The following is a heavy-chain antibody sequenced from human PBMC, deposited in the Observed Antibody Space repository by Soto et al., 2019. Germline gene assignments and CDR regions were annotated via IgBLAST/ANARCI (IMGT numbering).Heavy chain of an antibody. D-gene: IGHD3-10*01. V-gene: IGHV2-5*02. Sequence: QITLKESGPTLVKPTQTLTLTCTFSGFSLSTSGVGVGWIRQPPGKALEWLALIYLDDDKRYRSSLKSSLTTTKDTSKNKVVLTMTNMDPVDTATYYCAHSITMVRGVITFDYWGQGTLVTVSS. CDR1: GFSLSTSGVG. CDR3: AHSITMVRGVITFDY. CDR2: IYLDDDK. J-gene: IGHJ4*02.